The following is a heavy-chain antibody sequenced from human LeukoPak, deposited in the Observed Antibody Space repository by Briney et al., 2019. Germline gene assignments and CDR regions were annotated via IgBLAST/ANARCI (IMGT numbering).Heavy chain of an antibody. V-gene: IGHV3-53*01. D-gene: IGHD3-3*01. CDR3: ARLYDFWSGLDY. CDR1: GFTVSSNY. Sequence: GGSLRLSCAASGFTVSSNYMSWVRQAPGKGLEWVSVIHSGGSTYYADSVKGRFTISRDNSKNTLYLQMNSLRAEDTAVYYCARLYDFWSGLDYWGQGTLVTVSS. J-gene: IGHJ4*02. CDR2: IHSGGST.